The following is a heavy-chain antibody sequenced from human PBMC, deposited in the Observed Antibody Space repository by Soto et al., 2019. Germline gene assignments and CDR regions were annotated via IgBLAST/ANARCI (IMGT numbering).Heavy chain of an antibody. J-gene: IGHJ4*02. D-gene: IGHD3-9*01. CDR1: GGSISSSSYY. CDR2: IYYSGST. Sequence: ASETLSLTCSVSGGSISSSSYYWGWIRQPPGKGLEWIGSIYYSGSTYYNPSLKSRVTISIDKSKNQFSLKLSSLTAADTAVYYCARLEGLATISYYFDVWGQGTLVTISS. CDR3: ARLEGLATISYYFDV. V-gene: IGHV4-39*01.